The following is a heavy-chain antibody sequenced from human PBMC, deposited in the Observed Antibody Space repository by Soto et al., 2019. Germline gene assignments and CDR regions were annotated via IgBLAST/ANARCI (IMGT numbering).Heavy chain of an antibody. CDR3: ARGGVSTRTFDY. J-gene: IGHJ4*02. Sequence: PGESLKISCKGSVYNVAGYWIAWVRQMPGKGLELMGIIYPSDSDTRYRPSFQGQVTISADKSISSAYLQWSSLRASDTAMYYCARGGVSTRTFDYWGQGTPVTVSS. CDR1: VYNVAGYW. V-gene: IGHV5-51*01. D-gene: IGHD3-3*01. CDR2: IYPSDSDT.